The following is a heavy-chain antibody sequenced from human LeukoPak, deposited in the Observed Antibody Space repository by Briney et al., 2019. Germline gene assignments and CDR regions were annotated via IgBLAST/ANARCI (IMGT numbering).Heavy chain of an antibody. Sequence: GGSLRLSCAASGITVIANYMSWVRQAPGKGLEWVSVMYSGGNTYYADSVKGRFTISRDSSKNTLYLQMNSLRAEDTAVYYCASWVAYYVGGSKNDAFDIWGQGTMVTVSS. CDR1: GITVIANY. J-gene: IGHJ3*02. CDR3: ASWVAYYVGGSKNDAFDI. CDR2: MYSGGNT. D-gene: IGHD3-16*01. V-gene: IGHV3-66*01.